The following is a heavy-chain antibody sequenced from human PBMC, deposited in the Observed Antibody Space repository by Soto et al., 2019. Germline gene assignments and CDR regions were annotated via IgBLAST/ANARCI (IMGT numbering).Heavy chain of an antibody. CDR1: GPSISSHY. J-gene: IGHJ6*02. CDR2: IYYSGST. D-gene: IGHD6-13*01. Sequence: KPSETLSLTCTVSGPSISSHYWSWIRQPPGKGLEWIGYIYYSGSTNYNPSLKSRVTISVDTPKNQFSLKLSSATAADAAVYYCARGLVSSSCYMDVWGQGTTVTVSS. V-gene: IGHV4-59*11. CDR3: ARGLVSSSCYMDV.